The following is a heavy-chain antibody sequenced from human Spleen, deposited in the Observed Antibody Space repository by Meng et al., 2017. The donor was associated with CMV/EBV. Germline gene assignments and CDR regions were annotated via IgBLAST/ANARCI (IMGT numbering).Heavy chain of an antibody. Sequence: GGSLRLSCTVSGGSISSSSHYWGWVRQPTGKGLEWVSAIGTAGDTYYPDSVKGRFTISRENAKNSLYLQMNSLTAGDTAVYYCVAWNPRRGYTYGDSKGWFDPWGQGTLVTVSS. CDR1: GGSISSSSHY. CDR3: VAWNPRRGYTYGDSKGWFDP. V-gene: IGHV3-13*01. J-gene: IGHJ5*02. CDR2: IGTAGDT. D-gene: IGHD5-18*01.